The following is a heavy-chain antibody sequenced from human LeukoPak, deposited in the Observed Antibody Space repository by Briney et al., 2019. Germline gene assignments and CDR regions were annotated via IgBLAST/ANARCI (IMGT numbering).Heavy chain of an antibody. Sequence: ASVKVSCKASGGTFSSYAISWVRQAPGQGLEWMGGIIPIFGTANYAQKFQGRVTITTDESTSTAYMELSSLRSGDTAVYYCARDLDDGSYHLFDYWGQGTLVTVSS. J-gene: IGHJ4*02. CDR3: ARDLDDGSYHLFDY. D-gene: IGHD1-26*01. CDR2: IIPIFGTA. CDR1: GGTFSSYA. V-gene: IGHV1-69*05.